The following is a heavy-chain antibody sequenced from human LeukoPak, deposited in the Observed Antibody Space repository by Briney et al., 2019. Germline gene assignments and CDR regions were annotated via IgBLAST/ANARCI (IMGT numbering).Heavy chain of an antibody. CDR3: AKDQPPKQLIHFFDY. V-gene: IGHV3-9*01. D-gene: IGHD6-13*01. Sequence: GRSLRLSCAASGFTFDDYAMHWVRQAPGKGLAWVSGISWNSGSIDYADSVKGRFTISRDNAKNSLYLQMNSLRAEDTALYYCAKDQPPKQLIHFFDYWGQGTLVTVSS. CDR2: ISWNSGSI. CDR1: GFTFDDYA. J-gene: IGHJ4*02.